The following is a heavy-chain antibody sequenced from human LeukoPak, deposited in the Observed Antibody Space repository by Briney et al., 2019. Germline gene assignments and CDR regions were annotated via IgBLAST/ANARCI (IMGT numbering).Heavy chain of an antibody. CDR3: ARGTFLDY. CDR1: GFTFSSFA. J-gene: IGHJ4*02. D-gene: IGHD2-2*01. V-gene: IGHV3-48*03. Sequence: PGGSLRLSCAASGFTFSSFAMTWVRQAPGKGLEWVSYISSSGNTIYYADSVKGRFTISRDNAKNSLYLQMNSLRAEDTAVYYCARGTFLDYWGQGTLVTVSS. CDR2: ISSSGNTI.